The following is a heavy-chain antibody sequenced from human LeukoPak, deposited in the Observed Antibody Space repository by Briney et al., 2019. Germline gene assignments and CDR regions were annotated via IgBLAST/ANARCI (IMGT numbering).Heavy chain of an antibody. CDR3: ARDKAEDSSHFYMDV. D-gene: IGHD6-13*01. CDR1: GYTFTSYG. J-gene: IGHJ6*03. Sequence: ASVKVSCKASGYTFTSYGISWVRQAPGQGLEWMGWISAYNGNTNYAQKLQGRVTMTTDTSTSTAYMELRSLRADDTAVYYCARDKAEDSSHFYMDVWGKGTTVTVSS. V-gene: IGHV1-18*01. CDR2: ISAYNGNT.